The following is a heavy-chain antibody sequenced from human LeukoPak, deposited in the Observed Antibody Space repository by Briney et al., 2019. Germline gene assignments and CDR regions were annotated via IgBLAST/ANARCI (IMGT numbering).Heavy chain of an antibody. D-gene: IGHD6-19*01. CDR3: ARSPSPYSSGWYFDY. V-gene: IGHV6-1*01. J-gene: IGHJ4*02. CDR1: GDSVSINSAA. Sequence: SQTLSLTCAISGDSVSINSAAWNWIRQSPSRGLEWLGRTYQRYKWYNDYAVSVKSRITINPDISKNQFSLQLNSVTPEDTAVYYCARSPSPYSSGWYFDYWGQGTLVTVSS. CDR2: TYQRYKWYN.